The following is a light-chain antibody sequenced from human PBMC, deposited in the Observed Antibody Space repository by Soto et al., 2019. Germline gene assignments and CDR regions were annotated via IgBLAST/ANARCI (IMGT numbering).Light chain of an antibody. CDR1: QSISTY. CDR3: HQRSSWPPEGFT. J-gene: IGKJ3*01. Sequence: EIVLTQSPATLSLSPGERATLSCTASQSISTYLAWFQQKPGQPPRLLIYDAFNRATGTPARFSGSGSGTDFTLTISSLEPEDFAVYYCHQRSSWPPEGFTFGPGTKVDIK. CDR2: DAF. V-gene: IGKV3-11*01.